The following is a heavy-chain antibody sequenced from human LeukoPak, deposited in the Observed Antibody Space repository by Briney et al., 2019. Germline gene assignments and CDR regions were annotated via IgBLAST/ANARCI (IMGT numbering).Heavy chain of an antibody. V-gene: IGHV4-59*08. Sequence: SETLSLTCTVSGDSISGYYWSWIRQPPGKGLEWIGYVHYSGSTNYNPSLWSRVTISVDMSKNQFSLKLSSVTGADTAVYYCARQKQLLSHFDYWGQGTLATVSS. D-gene: IGHD1-26*01. CDR2: VHYSGST. CDR3: ARQKQLLSHFDY. CDR1: GDSISGYY. J-gene: IGHJ4*02.